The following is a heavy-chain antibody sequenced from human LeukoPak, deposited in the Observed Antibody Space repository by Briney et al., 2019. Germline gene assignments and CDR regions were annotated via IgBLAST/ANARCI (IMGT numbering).Heavy chain of an antibody. CDR1: GGPIISTNYY. D-gene: IGHD3-10*01. J-gene: IGHJ5*02. CDR3: ARGGYYGSGNDFRFDP. Sequence: PSETLSLTCAVSGGPIISTNYYWGWIRQPPGKGLEWIGVIYHGGNTYFSPALKSRVTTSIDTSKSQFSLTLTSVTAADTAVYYCARGGYYGSGNDFRFDPWGQGTLVTVSS. CDR2: IYHGGNT. V-gene: IGHV4-39*07.